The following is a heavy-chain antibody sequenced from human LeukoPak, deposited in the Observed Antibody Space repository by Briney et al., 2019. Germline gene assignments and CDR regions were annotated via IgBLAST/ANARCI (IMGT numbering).Heavy chain of an antibody. D-gene: IGHD6-13*01. CDR2: ISSSSSCI. V-gene: IGHV3-21*01. CDR3: AREGAAGYYFDY. J-gene: IGHJ4*02. CDR1: GFSFSIYS. Sequence: GGSLRLSCAASGFSFSIYSMNWVRQAPGKGPEWVSSISSSSSCIYYADSVKGRFTISRDNAKNSLYLQMNSLRAEDTAVYYCAREGAAGYYFDYWGQGTLVTVSS.